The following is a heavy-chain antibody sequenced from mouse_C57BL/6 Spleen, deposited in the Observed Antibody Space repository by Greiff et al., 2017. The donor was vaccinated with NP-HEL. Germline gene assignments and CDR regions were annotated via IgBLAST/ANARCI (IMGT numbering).Heavy chain of an antibody. CDR3: ASGAWIGYFGV. CDR2: ISYDGSN. V-gene: IGHV3-6*01. CDR1: GYSITSGYY. D-gene: IGHD3-1*01. J-gene: IGHJ1*03. Sequence: DVKLQESGPGLVKPSQSLSLTCSVTGYSITSGYYWNWIRQFPGNKLEWMGYISYDGSNNYNPSLKNRIPITRDPSKNQFFLKLNSVTTEDTATYYCASGAWIGYFGVWGTGTTVTVSS.